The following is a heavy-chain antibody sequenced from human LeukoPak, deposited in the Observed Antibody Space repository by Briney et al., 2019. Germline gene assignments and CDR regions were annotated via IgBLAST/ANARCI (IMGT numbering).Heavy chain of an antibody. D-gene: IGHD6-19*01. Sequence: ASVKVSCKASGYTFTCYYMHWVRQAPGQGLEWMGWINPNSGGTNYAQKFQGWVTMTRDTSISTAYMELSRLRSDDTAVYYCARDRTYSSGWYGPYYYYYGMDVWGQGTTVTVSS. CDR3: ARDRTYSSGWYGPYYYYYGMDV. CDR2: INPNSGGT. J-gene: IGHJ6*02. CDR1: GYTFTCYY. V-gene: IGHV1-2*04.